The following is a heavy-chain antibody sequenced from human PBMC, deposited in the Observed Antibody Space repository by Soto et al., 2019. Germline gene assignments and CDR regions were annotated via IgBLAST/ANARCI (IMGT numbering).Heavy chain of an antibody. V-gene: IGHV3-30-3*01. D-gene: IGHD3-16*01. J-gene: IGHJ4*02. CDR1: GFTFSSYA. CDR2: MSYDGSNK. Sequence: QVQLVESGGGVVQPARSLILSCAASGFTFSSYAMHWVRRAPGKGLEWMAVMSYDGSNKYYADSVKGRFTISRDNSKNTLYLQMNSLRPEDTALYYCARDGGAYWGQGTLVIVSS. CDR3: ARDGGAY.